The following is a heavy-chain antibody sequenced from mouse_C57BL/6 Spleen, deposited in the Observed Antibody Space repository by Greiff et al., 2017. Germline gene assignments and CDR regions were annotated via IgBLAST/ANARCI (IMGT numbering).Heavy chain of an antibody. Sequence: EVQLVESGGGLVQPGGSLKLSCAASGFTFSDYYMYWVRQTPEKRLEWVAYISNGGGSTYYPDTVKGRFTISRDNAKNTLYLQLSRLKSEDTAMYYCARLTGTGYYFDYWGQGTTLTVSS. J-gene: IGHJ2*01. D-gene: IGHD4-1*01. CDR3: ARLTGTGYYFDY. V-gene: IGHV5-12*01. CDR2: ISNGGGST. CDR1: GFTFSDYY.